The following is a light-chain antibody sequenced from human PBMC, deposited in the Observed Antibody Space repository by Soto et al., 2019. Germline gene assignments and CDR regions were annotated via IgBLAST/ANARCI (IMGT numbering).Light chain of an antibody. CDR1: SSNIGSNY. CDR3: SSFAGNNNLV. J-gene: IGLJ3*02. Sequence: QSVLTQPPSASGTPGQRVNISCSGSSSNIGSNYVYWYRQFPGTAPKLLIQRNNQRPSGVPARFSGSKSGTSASLAISGLRSEDEADYFCSSFAGNNNLVFGGGTKLTVL. CDR2: RNN. V-gene: IGLV1-47*01.